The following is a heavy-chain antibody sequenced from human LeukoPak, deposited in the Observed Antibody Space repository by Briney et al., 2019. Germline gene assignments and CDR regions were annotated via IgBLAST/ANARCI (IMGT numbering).Heavy chain of an antibody. J-gene: IGHJ3*02. CDR1: GFNSEDHA. CDR3: AKKRDAFDI. V-gene: IGHV3-23*01. D-gene: IGHD5-24*01. Sequence: GRSLRLSCVVSGFNSEDHAMHWVRQAPGKRPEWVSSLTDSGGTTYYVDSVKGRFTVSRDNSKNTLYLHMNSLRAEDTAMYYCAKKRDAFDIWGQGTVVAVSS. CDR2: LTDSGGTT.